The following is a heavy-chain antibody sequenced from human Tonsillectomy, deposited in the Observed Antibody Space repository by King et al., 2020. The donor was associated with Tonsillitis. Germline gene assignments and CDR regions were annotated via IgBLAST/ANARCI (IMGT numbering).Heavy chain of an antibody. Sequence: LQLQESGPGLVKPSQTLSLTCTVSGVSVSSGDYFWSWIRQPPGKGLECIAYIYYSGTTYYNPSLKSRLTMSIDTTNNNFSLKLNSLTAADTAVYYCARLPLLWFGESGGMDVWGQGTTVTVSS. CDR2: IYYSGTT. CDR3: ARLPLLWFGESGGMDV. D-gene: IGHD3-10*01. V-gene: IGHV4-30-4*01. J-gene: IGHJ6*02. CDR1: GVSVSSGDYF.